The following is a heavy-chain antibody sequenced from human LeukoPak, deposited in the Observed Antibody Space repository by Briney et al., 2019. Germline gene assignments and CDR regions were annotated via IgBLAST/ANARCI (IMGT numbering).Heavy chain of an antibody. CDR2: IYTSGST. V-gene: IGHV4-61*02. CDR1: GGSISSGSYY. Sequence: SETLSLTCTVSGGSISSGSYYWSWIRQPAGKGLEWIVRIYTSGSTNYNPSLKSRVTISVDTSKNQFSLKLSSVTAADTAVYYCARNQWDPTHRAFDIWGQGTMVTVSS. D-gene: IGHD1-26*01. J-gene: IGHJ3*02. CDR3: ARNQWDPTHRAFDI.